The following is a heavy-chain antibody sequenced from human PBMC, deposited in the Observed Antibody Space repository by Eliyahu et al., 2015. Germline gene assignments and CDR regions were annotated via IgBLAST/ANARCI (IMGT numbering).Heavy chain of an antibody. CDR3: AHRHPDDYYFDY. Sequence: QITLKESGPTLVKPTQTLTLTCTFSGFSLSTSGVGVGWIRQPPGKALEXLALIYWDDDKRYSPSLKSRLTITKDTSKNQVVLTMTNMDPVDTATYYCAHRHPDDYYFDYWGQGTLVTVSS. CDR2: IYWDDDK. CDR1: GFSLSTSGVG. D-gene: IGHD3-3*01. J-gene: IGHJ4*02. V-gene: IGHV2-5*02.